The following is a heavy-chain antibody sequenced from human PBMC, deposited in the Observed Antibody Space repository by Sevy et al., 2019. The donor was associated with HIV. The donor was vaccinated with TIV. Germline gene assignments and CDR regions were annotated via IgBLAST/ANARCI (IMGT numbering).Heavy chain of an antibody. J-gene: IGHJ3*02. Sequence: GGSLRLSCAASGFTFDDYAMHWVRQAPGKGLEWVSGISWNSCSIGYADSVKGRFTISRDNAKNSLYLQMNSLRAEDTALYYCAKDMFLGGTAFAFDIWGQGTMVTVSS. CDR2: ISWNSCSI. D-gene: IGHD3-16*01. CDR3: AKDMFLGGTAFAFDI. V-gene: IGHV3-9*01. CDR1: GFTFDDYA.